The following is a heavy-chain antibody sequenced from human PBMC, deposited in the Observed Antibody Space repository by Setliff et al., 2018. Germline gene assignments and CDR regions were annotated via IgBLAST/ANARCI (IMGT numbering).Heavy chain of an antibody. Sequence: SETLSLTCTVSGDSISSGTYYWGWIRQPPGKGLEWIGSRYYSGHTYYNPSLKSRVAMSVDKAKNHVSLNLRSVSAADTAIYYCAKHGEESKVTTYLASWGQGTLVTVSS. D-gene: IGHD4-17*01. V-gene: IGHV4-39*01. J-gene: IGHJ5*02. CDR2: RYYSGHT. CDR3: AKHGEESKVTTYLAS. CDR1: GDSISSGTYY.